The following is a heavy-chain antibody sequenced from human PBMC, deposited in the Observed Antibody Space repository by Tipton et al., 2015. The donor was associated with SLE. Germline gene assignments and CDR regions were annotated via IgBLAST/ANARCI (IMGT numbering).Heavy chain of an antibody. CDR2: INHSGST. CDR3: TRGGFREPDYFYYGMDV. CDR1: GGSFSGYY. Sequence: TLSLTCAVYGGSFSGYYWTWIRQPPGKGLEWIGEINHSGSTNYNPSLKSRVTISLDKSKNQFSLRLSSVTAADTAVYYCTRGGFREPDYFYYGMDVWGQGTTVTVSS. V-gene: IGHV4-34*01. D-gene: IGHD3-10*01. J-gene: IGHJ6*02.